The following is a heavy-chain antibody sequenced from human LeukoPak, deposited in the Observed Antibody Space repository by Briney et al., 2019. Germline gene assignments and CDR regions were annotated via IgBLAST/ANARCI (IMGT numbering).Heavy chain of an antibody. CDR2: IHRAGRT. J-gene: IGHJ4*02. Sequence: SETLSLTCAVSGVSISSSEWWIWVRQPPGQGLEWIGEIHRAGRTRYNPSLKSRVTISMDYSKNQFSLKLTSVTAADTAIYYCGKTDIYFNPIDYWGPGSPVTVSS. CDR1: GVSISSSEW. CDR3: GKTDIYFNPIDY. D-gene: IGHD3-9*01. V-gene: IGHV4-4*02.